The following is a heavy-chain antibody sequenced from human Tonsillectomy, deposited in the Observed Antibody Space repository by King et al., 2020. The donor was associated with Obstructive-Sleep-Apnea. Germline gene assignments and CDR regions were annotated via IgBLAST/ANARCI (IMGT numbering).Heavy chain of an antibody. D-gene: IGHD6-13*01. Sequence: VQLVESGGGLVQPGGSLRLSCVTSGFVFSTYWMTWVRQAPGKGLEGVANINQDGNEKHYVDSVKGRFTISRDKAKNSLYLQMDSLRAEDTAVYYCARGSSAASWGQGTLVTVSS. CDR1: GFVFSTYW. V-gene: IGHV3-7*04. J-gene: IGHJ5*02. CDR3: ARGSSAAS. CDR2: INQDGNEK.